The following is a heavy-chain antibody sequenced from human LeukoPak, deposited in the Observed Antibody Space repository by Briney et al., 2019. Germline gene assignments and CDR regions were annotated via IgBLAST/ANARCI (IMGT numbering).Heavy chain of an antibody. CDR3: HKLPCGFGIISIGHYYYYMDV. V-gene: IGHV3-23*01. J-gene: IGHJ6*03. D-gene: IGHD3-22*01. CDR1: RFTFSNYA. Sequence: GGSLRLSCAGYRFTFSNYAMTWVRQAAGKGLQGVATIYGSGGTTYYADSVKGRFTIFRDNSENTLNLQMNVLRAEDTALYCCHKLPCGFGIISIGHYYYYMDVWGKGTTVTVSS. CDR2: IYGSGGTT.